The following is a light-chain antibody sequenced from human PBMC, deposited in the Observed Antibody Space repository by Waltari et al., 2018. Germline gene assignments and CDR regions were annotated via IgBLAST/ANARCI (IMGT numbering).Light chain of an antibody. V-gene: IGLV4-60*03. Sequence: QPVLTHSSSASASLGSSVKLTCTLSRGHSSYIIAWHQQQPGKPPRYLMKLEGSGSYNKGSGVPDRFSGSSSGADRYLTISNLQSEDEADYYCETWDSRTLGVFGGGTKLTVL. CDR1: RGHSSYI. CDR2: LEGSGSY. CDR3: ETWDSRTLGV. J-gene: IGLJ3*02.